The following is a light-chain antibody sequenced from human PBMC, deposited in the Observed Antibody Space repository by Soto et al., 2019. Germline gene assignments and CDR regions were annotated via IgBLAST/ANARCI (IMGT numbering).Light chain of an antibody. Sequence: IVLTQSPGTLSLSLGERATLSCRASQSLSSNDLAWYQQKPGQAPRLLIYGASTRATGIPDRFSGSGSGTDFTLTISRLEQEDVAVYYCQQYGNSRTFGQGTKV. V-gene: IGKV3-20*01. CDR1: QSLSSND. J-gene: IGKJ1*01. CDR2: GAS. CDR3: QQYGNSRT.